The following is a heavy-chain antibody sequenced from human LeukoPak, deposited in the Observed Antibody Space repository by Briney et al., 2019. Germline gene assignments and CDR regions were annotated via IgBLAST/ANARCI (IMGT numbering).Heavy chain of an antibody. CDR2: IHYSGST. Sequence: SETLFLTCTVSGGSVSGGNYYCSWIRQSPGKGLEWIGYIHYSGSTVYNPSLKSRVTMSIDTSKNQFSLNLSSVTAADTAVYYCARTGSTGGYWGQGTLVTVSS. D-gene: IGHD1-1*01. V-gene: IGHV4-61*01. J-gene: IGHJ4*02. CDR3: ARTGSTGGY. CDR1: GGSVSGGNYY.